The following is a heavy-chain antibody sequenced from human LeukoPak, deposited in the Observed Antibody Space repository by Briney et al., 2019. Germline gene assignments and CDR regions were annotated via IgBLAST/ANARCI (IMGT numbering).Heavy chain of an antibody. CDR3: AKDRVRGGWYYFDY. J-gene: IGHJ4*02. V-gene: IGHV3-30*18. CDR2: ISDDGSNK. D-gene: IGHD6-19*01. CDR1: GFTFSSYG. Sequence: PGRSLRLSCAASGFTFSSYGMHWVRQAPGKGLGWVAVISDDGSNKYYGDSVKGRFTISRDNSKNTLYLQMNSLRAEDTAVYYCAKDRVRGGWYYFDYWGQGTLVTVSS.